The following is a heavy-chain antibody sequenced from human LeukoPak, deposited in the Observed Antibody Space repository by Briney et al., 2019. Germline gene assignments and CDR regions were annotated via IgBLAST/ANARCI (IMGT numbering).Heavy chain of an antibody. V-gene: IGHV4-39*01. CDR3: VFVRVMAFFDY. Sequence: SETLSLTCTVSGGSISSSSYYWGWIRQPPGKGLEWIGSIYYSGSTYYNPSLKSRVTISVDTSKNQFSLKLSSVTAADTAVYYCVFVRVMAFFDYWGQGTLVTVSS. J-gene: IGHJ4*02. CDR1: GGSISSSSYY. D-gene: IGHD3-10*01. CDR2: IYYSGST.